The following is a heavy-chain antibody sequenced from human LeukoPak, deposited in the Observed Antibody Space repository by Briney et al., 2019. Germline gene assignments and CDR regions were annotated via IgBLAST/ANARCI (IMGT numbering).Heavy chain of an antibody. D-gene: IGHD1-26*01. CDR1: GFSFSNYA. J-gene: IGHJ4*02. CDR2: ISGGGGST. CDR3: AKGGKWDVTPFDY. Sequence: GGSLRLSCVSSGFSFSNYAMSWVRQAPGKGLEWVSSISGGGGSTYYADSVKGRFTISRDNSKNTLYLQVNSLRAEDTAVYYCAKGGKWDVTPFDYWGQGTLVTVSS. V-gene: IGHV3-23*01.